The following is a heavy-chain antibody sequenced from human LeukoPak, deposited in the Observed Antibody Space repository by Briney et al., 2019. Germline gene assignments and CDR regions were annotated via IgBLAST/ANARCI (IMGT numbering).Heavy chain of an antibody. CDR3: PRGNGCTRTAYCY. V-gene: IGHV3-33*01. CDR1: GFTFSSYG. J-gene: IGHJ4*02. CDR2: IWYDGSNK. D-gene: IGHD6-19*01. Sequence: GRTLRLFCAASGFTFSSYGMHWVRQAPGKGLEWVAVIWYDGSNKYYADSVKGRFTISRDNSKNTLYLQMNSLRARDTALYYCPRGNGCTRTAYCYWGQGTLVTVSS.